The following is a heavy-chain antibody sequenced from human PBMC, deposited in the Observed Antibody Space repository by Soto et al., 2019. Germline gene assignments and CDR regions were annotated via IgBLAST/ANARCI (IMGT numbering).Heavy chain of an antibody. J-gene: IGHJ4*02. D-gene: IGHD3-10*01. CDR1: GGSFSGYY. V-gene: IGHV4-34*01. CDR2: INHSGST. Sequence: SETLSLTCAVYGGSFSGYYWSWIRQPPGKGLEWIGEINHSGSTNYNPSLKSRVTISVDTSKNQFSLKLSSVTAADTAVYYCARGCRSITMVRGVIRSLVDGLTHPPSYYFDYWGQGTLVTVSS. CDR3: ARGCRSITMVRGVIRSLVDGLTHPPSYYFDY.